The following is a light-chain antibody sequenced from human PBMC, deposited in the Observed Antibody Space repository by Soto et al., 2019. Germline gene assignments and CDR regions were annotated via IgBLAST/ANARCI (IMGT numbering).Light chain of an antibody. Sequence: DIQMTQSPSSMSESVGARVTITSRKSKTISTYLNWYPQKPGKAPKLPIYAASSLQSGVPSRFSGSGAGTDFTLTSSSLQPEDFATYYCQQGHSNPITLGQGTRLDIK. CDR1: KTISTY. CDR3: QQGHSNPIT. V-gene: IGKV1-39*01. CDR2: AAS. J-gene: IGKJ5*01.